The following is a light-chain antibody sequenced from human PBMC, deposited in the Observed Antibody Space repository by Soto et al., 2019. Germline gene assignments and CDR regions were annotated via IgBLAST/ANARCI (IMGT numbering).Light chain of an antibody. J-gene: IGKJ4*01. CDR2: GAC. CDR1: QSVTSNY. Sequence: EVVLTQSPGTLSLSPGERATLSCRASQSVTSNYLAWYQQKPGRAPRLLIFGACNRATGIPDRFSGSSSGKDFTHTISGLEPEDFAVYYGQQYDTSPLTFGGGTKVEI. V-gene: IGKV3-20*01. CDR3: QQYDTSPLT.